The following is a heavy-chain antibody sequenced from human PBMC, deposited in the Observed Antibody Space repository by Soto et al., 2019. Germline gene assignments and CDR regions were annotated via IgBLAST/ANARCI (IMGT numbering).Heavy chain of an antibody. J-gene: IGHJ4*02. CDR2: IDIGGNT. Sequence: EVQVVESGGGLVQPGGSLRLSCAASGFSVTNNYMNWVRQAPGKGLEWVSIIDIGGNTYYADSVKGRFTISRDNSRNTLYLHMDSLRAEDTAVYYCARGWGSTGYLGREHYFDYWGQGTLVTVSP. CDR1: GFSVTNNY. V-gene: IGHV3-66*01. D-gene: IGHD2-2*01. CDR3: ARGWGSTGYLGREHYFDY.